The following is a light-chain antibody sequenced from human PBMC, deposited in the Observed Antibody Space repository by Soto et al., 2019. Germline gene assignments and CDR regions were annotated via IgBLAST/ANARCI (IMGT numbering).Light chain of an antibody. CDR3: QQYDNLPS. Sequence: DIQMTQSPASLSASVGDRATITCQASQDISNYLNWYQQKPGKAPKLLIYDASNLETGVPSRFSGSGSGTDFTFTISILQHEDIATYYCQQYDNLPSFGGGTKVDIK. CDR2: DAS. V-gene: IGKV1-33*01. J-gene: IGKJ4*01. CDR1: QDISNY.